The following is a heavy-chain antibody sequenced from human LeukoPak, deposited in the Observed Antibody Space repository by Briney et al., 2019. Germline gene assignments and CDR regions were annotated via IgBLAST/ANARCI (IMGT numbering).Heavy chain of an antibody. V-gene: IGHV3-23*01. Sequence: PGGTLRLSCAASGFTFTSYGMNWVRQAPGKGLEWVSVISGSGGSTHYADSVKGRFTISRDNSKNTVYSQMNSLRAEDTAVYYCAKDGGMYFATDPLDIWGQGTMVTVSS. J-gene: IGHJ3*02. CDR1: GFTFTSYG. CDR2: ISGSGGST. CDR3: AKDGGMYFATDPLDI. D-gene: IGHD3-16*01.